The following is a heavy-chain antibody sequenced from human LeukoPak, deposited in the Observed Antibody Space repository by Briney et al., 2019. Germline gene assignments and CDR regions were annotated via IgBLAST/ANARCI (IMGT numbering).Heavy chain of an antibody. D-gene: IGHD6-19*01. CDR1: GFIFSNYG. CDR2: ISYDEKQT. V-gene: IGHV3-30*03. Sequence: GGSLRLSCAASGFIFSNYGMDWVRQTPDKGLEWMASISYDEKQTYYSDSVKGRFTISRDNSRNVVHLLMNSLRPEDTAVYFCVGSSAYVNMDVWGKGTTVIVSS. CDR3: VGSSAYVNMDV. J-gene: IGHJ6*03.